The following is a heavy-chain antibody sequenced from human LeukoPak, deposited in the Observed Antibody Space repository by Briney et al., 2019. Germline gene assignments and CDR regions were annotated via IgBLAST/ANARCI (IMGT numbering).Heavy chain of an antibody. D-gene: IGHD4-17*01. J-gene: IGHJ4*02. CDR2: VSYAGSNK. V-gene: IGHV3-30*18. CDR3: AKDRATMTTRIFDF. Sequence: GRFLRLSCAASGFTFSNYGMHWVRQAPGKGLEWVALVSYAGSNKYYVDSVKGRFTISRDNSKNTLYLQMNSLRAEDTAVYYCAKDRATMTTRIFDFWGQGTLVTVSS. CDR1: GFTFSNYG.